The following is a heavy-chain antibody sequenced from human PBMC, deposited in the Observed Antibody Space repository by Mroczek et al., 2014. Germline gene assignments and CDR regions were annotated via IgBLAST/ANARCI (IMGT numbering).Heavy chain of an antibody. V-gene: IGHV4-34*01. CDR1: GGSFSGYY. Sequence: QVQLQQWGAGLLKPSETLSLTCAVYGGSFSGYYWSWIRQPPGKGLEWIGEINHSGSTNYNPSLKSRVTISVDTSKNQFSLKLSSVTAADTAVYYCASEIIAAAGTDAFDIWGQGTMVTVSS. CDR3: ASEIIAAAGTDAFDI. J-gene: IGHJ3*02. D-gene: IGHD6-13*01. CDR2: INHSGST.